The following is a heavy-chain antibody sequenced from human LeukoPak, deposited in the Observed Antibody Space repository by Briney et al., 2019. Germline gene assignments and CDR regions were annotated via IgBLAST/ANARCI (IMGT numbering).Heavy chain of an antibody. J-gene: IGHJ3*02. CDR1: GFTFDDYA. D-gene: IGHD1-26*01. V-gene: IGHV3-9*01. CDR3: AKAASGSYQSDSFDI. CDR2: ISWNSGSI. Sequence: SGGSLRLSCAASGFTFDDYAMHWVRQAPGKGLEWVSGISWNSGSIGYADSVKGRFTISRGNAKNSLYLQMNSLRAEDTALYYCAKAASGSYQSDSFDIWGQGTMVTVSS.